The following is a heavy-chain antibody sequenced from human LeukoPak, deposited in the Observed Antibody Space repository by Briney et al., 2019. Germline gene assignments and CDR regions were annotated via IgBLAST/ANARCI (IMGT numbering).Heavy chain of an antibody. CDR1: GGSISSYY. D-gene: IGHD5-18*01. CDR3: ARVGYGHLFLDV. CDR2: IYYIGST. J-gene: IGHJ6*04. Sequence: SETLSLTCTVSGGSISSYYWSWIRQPPGKGLEWIGYIYYIGSTNYNPSLKSRVTISVDTSKNQFSLKLTSVTAADTAVYYCARVGYGHLFLDVWGKGTTVTVSS. V-gene: IGHV4-59*01.